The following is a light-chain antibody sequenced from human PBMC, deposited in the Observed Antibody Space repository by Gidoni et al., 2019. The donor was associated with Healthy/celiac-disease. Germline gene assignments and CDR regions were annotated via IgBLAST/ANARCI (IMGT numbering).Light chain of an antibody. CDR3: QQSYCTPLT. CDR2: AAS. Sequence: DIQMTQSPSSLSASVGDRVTITCRASQSISSYLNWYQQKPGKAPQLLIYAASSLQRGVPSRFSGSGSGTAFTLPIISLQPEDFATYYCQQSYCTPLTFGPGTKVDIK. CDR1: QSISSY. V-gene: IGKV1-39*01. J-gene: IGKJ3*01.